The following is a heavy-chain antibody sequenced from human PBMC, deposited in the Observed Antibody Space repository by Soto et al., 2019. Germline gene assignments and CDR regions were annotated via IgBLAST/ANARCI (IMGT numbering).Heavy chain of an antibody. CDR1: GGSFSGYY. CDR3: ARFTRYYFDY. J-gene: IGHJ4*02. CDR2: INHSGST. Sequence: SETLSLTCAVYGGSFSGYYWSWIRQPPGKGLEWIGEINHSGSTNYNPSLKSRVTISVDTSKNQFSLKLSSVTAADSAVYYCARFTRYYFDYWGQGTLVTVSS. D-gene: IGHD3-3*01. V-gene: IGHV4-34*01.